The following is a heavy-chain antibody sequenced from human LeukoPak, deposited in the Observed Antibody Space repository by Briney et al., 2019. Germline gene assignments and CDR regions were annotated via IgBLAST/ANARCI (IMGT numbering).Heavy chain of an antibody. CDR3: ARDKKGGYSGYEEYYYYGMDV. CDR2: INPNSGGT. V-gene: IGHV1-2*02. Sequence: ASVKVSCKASGYTFTPYFIHWVRQAPGQGLEWMGWINPNSGGTNYAQKFQGRVTMTRDTSISTAYMELSRLRSDDTAVYYCARDKKGGYSGYEEYYYYGMDVWGQGTTVTVSS. CDR1: GYTFTPYF. J-gene: IGHJ6*02. D-gene: IGHD5-12*01.